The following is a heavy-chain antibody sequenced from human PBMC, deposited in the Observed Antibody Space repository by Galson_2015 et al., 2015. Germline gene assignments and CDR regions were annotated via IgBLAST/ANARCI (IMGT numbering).Heavy chain of an antibody. V-gene: IGHV6-1*01. CDR3: VRDVGWRFDY. Sequence: CAISGDSISSYSVTWNWIRQSPSRGLEWLGRTYYRSRWYNESAESVTSRITINSDTSKNQISLQLNSVTPEDTDVYYCVRDVGWRFDYWGQGTLVTVSS. J-gene: IGHJ4*02. D-gene: IGHD3-3*01. CDR1: GDSISSYSVT. CDR2: TYYRSRWYN.